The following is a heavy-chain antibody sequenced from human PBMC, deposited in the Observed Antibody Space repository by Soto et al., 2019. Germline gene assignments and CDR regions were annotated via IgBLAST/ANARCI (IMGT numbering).Heavy chain of an antibody. V-gene: IGHV4-59*01. CDR3: ARTDSDYYFGF. D-gene: IGHD2-15*01. CDR1: GGSISSYY. CDR2: VFYSGSP. J-gene: IGHJ4*02. Sequence: SETLSLTCTLSGGSISSYYWSWIRQPPGKGLEWIGYVFYSGSPTYNPSLQSRVTMALDTSKNQFSLKLSSVTAADTAVYYCARTDSDYYFGFWGQGTLVTVSS.